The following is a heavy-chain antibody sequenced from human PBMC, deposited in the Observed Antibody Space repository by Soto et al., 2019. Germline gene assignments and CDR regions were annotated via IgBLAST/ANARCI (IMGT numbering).Heavy chain of an antibody. CDR2: IYYSGST. CDR1: GGSISSYY. V-gene: IGHV4-59*01. Sequence: SEMLSLTCTVSGGSISSYYWSWIRQPPGKGLEWIGYIYYSGSTNYNPSLKSRVTISVDTSKNQFSLKLSSVTAADTAVYYCAREYSSSFGYYYYGMDVWGQGTTVTVSS. J-gene: IGHJ6*02. CDR3: AREYSSSFGYYYYGMDV. D-gene: IGHD6-6*01.